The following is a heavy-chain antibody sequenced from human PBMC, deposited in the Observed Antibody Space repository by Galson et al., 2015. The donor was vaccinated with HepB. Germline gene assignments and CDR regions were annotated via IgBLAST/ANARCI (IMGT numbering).Heavy chain of an antibody. CDR2: TSYDESNK. CDR1: GFTFSDYA. V-gene: IGHV3-30*04. D-gene: IGHD3-16*01. Sequence: SLRLSCAASGFTFSDYAMHWVRQAPGKGLEWVAVTSYDESNKYYADSVKGRFTISRDNYKNTLYLQMNNLRTDDTAVYYCASWGEMGNPFDYWGQGTLVTVSS. J-gene: IGHJ4*02. CDR3: ASWGEMGNPFDY.